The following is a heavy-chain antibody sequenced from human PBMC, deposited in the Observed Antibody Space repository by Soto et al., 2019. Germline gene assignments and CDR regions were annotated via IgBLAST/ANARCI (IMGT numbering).Heavy chain of an antibody. Sequence: VGSLRLSCAASGFTFSSYAMHWVRQAPGKGLEWVAVISYDGSNKYYADSVKGRFTISRDNSKNTLYLQMNSLRVEDTAVYYCARDYDSSGYNSGYWGQGTLVTVSS. J-gene: IGHJ4*02. CDR2: ISYDGSNK. D-gene: IGHD3-22*01. CDR1: GFTFSSYA. CDR3: ARDYDSSGYNSGY. V-gene: IGHV3-30-3*01.